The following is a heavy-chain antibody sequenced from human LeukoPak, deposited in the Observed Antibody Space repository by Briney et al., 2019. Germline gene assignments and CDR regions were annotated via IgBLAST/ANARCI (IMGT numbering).Heavy chain of an antibody. D-gene: IGHD2-2*01. J-gene: IGHJ4*02. Sequence: GASMKVSCKASGCTFTGYYMHWVRQAPGQGLEWMRWINPNSGGTNYAQKFQGRVTMTRDTSISTAYMELSRLRSDDTAVYYCARLKDIVVVPAANVGFDYWGQGTLVTVSS. CDR2: INPNSGGT. V-gene: IGHV1-2*02. CDR1: GCTFTGYY. CDR3: ARLKDIVVVPAANVGFDY.